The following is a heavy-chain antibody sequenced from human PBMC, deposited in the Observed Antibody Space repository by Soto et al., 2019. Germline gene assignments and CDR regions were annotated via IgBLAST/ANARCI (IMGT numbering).Heavy chain of an antibody. CDR3: AKVPLKYSGSYFDY. V-gene: IGHV3-23*01. D-gene: IGHD1-26*01. CDR1: GFPFSTYP. CDR2: ISGSGGNT. Sequence: EVQVLDSGGGLVQPGGSLRLSWAASGFPFSTYPMTWFRQAPGQGLEWVSIISGSGGNTDYADSVKGRFTMSRDNSKNTVYLQMNSLRAEDTAVYYCAKVPLKYSGSYFDYWGQGTLVTVSS. J-gene: IGHJ4*02.